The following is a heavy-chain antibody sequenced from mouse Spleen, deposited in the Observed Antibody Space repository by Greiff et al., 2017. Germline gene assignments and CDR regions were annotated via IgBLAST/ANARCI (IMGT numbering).Heavy chain of an antibody. J-gene: IGHJ1*01. CDR2: IWSGGST. D-gene: IGHD1-1*01. CDR1: GFSLTSYG. Sequence: VKLQESGPGLVQPSQSLSITCTVSGFSLTSYGVHWVRQSPGKGLEWLGVIWSGGSTDYNAAFISRLSISKDNSKSQVFFKMNSLQADDTAIYYCARPSYGSSYGWYFDVWGAGTTVTVSS. V-gene: IGHV2-2*01. CDR3: ARPSYGSSYGWYFDV.